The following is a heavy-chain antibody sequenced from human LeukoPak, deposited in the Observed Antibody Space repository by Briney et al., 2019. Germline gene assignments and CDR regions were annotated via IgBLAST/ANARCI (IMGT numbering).Heavy chain of an antibody. J-gene: IGHJ5*02. V-gene: IGHV4-34*01. CDR3: ARDKEILYPKGWFDP. Sequence: SETLSLTCAVYGGSFSASYWSWIRQPPNKGLEWIGEINHSGSTNYNPSLKSRVTISIDTSKNQFSLKLRSVTAADTAVYFCARDKEILYPKGWFDPWGQGTLVTVSA. D-gene: IGHD2-8*01. CDR1: GGSFSASY. CDR2: INHSGST.